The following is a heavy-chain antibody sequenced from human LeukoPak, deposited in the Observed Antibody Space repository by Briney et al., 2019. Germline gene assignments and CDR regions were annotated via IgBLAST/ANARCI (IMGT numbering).Heavy chain of an antibody. J-gene: IGHJ6*03. CDR3: ARDNGSGYTKGYEHYYYYLDV. CDR2: IHSGGTT. V-gene: IGHV4-4*07. D-gene: IGHD3-3*02. Sequence: SETLSLTCAVSGDSITDDYYTWLRQPAGKGLEWIGRIHSGGTTNYNPSLMSRVTLSIDKSKKHISLRLTSVTAADTALYYCARDNGSGYTKGYEHYYYYLDVWGKGTTVTVSS. CDR1: GDSITDDY.